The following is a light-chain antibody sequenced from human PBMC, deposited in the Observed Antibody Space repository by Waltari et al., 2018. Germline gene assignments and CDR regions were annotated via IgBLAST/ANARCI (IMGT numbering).Light chain of an antibody. CDR2: GNS. V-gene: IGLV1-47*01. Sequence: QSALTQEISLAGTVGQKATLSCTGNINTSGSYYVGWYQQISNVAPKTVMVGNSLPSGIPDRFSGSKSGTTAFLIISGLPPEDEGDYYCSTWDYTYNVWVFGGGTKVTVL. CDR1: INTSGSYY. CDR3: STWDYTYNVWV. J-gene: IGLJ3*02.